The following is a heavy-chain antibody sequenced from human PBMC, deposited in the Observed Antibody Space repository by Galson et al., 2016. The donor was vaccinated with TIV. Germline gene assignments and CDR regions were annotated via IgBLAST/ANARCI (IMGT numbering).Heavy chain of an antibody. CDR3: AKGQLRAARRFYYMDV. D-gene: IGHD4-17*01. J-gene: IGHJ6*03. Sequence: SLRLSCAASGFTFDDYAMHWVRQVPGKGLEWVSVISWNSGCTVYADSVKGRFTISRDNAKNSLFLQMNSLRVEDTALYYCAKGQLRAARRFYYMDVWGKGTTVTVSS. CDR2: ISWNSGCT. V-gene: IGHV3-9*01. CDR1: GFTFDDYA.